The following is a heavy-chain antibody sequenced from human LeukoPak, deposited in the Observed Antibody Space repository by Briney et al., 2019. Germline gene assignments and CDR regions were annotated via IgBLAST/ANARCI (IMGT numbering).Heavy chain of an antibody. CDR2: AIPFLGTA. J-gene: IGHJ4*02. CDR1: GGTFISYV. V-gene: IGHV1-69*06. Sequence: ASVKVSCKASGGTFISYVIGWVRQAPGQGLEWMGGAIPFLGTANYAQKFQDRITITAEKSTTTTYMELRSLRSDDTAIYYCAILGTVPYWGQGTQITVSS. D-gene: IGHD1-26*01. CDR3: AILGTVPY.